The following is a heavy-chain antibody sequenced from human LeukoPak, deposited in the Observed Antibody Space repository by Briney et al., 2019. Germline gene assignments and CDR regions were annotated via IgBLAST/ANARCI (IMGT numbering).Heavy chain of an antibody. Sequence: SETLSLTCTVSGGSVSSGSYYWSWIRQPPGKGLEWIGYIYYSGSTNYNPSLKSQVTISVDTSKNQFSLKLSSVTAADTAVYYCARGCGDIGCYYYYGMDVWGQGTTVTVSS. D-gene: IGHD5-12*01. CDR1: GGSVSSGSYY. CDR3: ARGCGDIGCYYYYGMDV. J-gene: IGHJ6*02. CDR2: IYYSGST. V-gene: IGHV4-61*01.